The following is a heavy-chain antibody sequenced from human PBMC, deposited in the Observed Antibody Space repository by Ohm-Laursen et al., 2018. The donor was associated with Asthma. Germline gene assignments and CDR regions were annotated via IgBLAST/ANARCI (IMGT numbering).Heavy chain of an antibody. Sequence: SLRLSCAASGFTFSSYAMSWVRQTPGKGLEWVSSINPGGGTGTTYADSVKGRFTISRDNSKSTLYLQMNSLRAEDTAVYYCAKSINYWYFDLWGRGTLVTVSS. D-gene: IGHD3-9*01. CDR2: INPGGGTGT. CDR1: GFTFSSYA. J-gene: IGHJ2*01. CDR3: AKSINYWYFDL. V-gene: IGHV3-23*01.